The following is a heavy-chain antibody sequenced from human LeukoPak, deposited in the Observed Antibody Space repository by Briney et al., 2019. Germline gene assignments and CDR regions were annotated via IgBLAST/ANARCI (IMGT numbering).Heavy chain of an antibody. D-gene: IGHD3-22*01. Sequence: SGPTLVNPTQTLTLTCTFSGFSLTTSSMCVSWVRQPPGKALEWLAPIDWDDDKYYSTSLKTRLTISKDTSKNQVVLTMTNMDPADTATYYCARIREYDHDSSSYLEPYYFDYWGQGTLVTVSS. CDR1: GFSLTTSSMC. V-gene: IGHV2-70*20. CDR3: ARIREYDHDSSSYLEPYYFDY. CDR2: IDWDDDK. J-gene: IGHJ4*02.